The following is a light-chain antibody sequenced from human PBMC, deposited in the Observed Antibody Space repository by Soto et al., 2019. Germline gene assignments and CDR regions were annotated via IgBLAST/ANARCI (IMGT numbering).Light chain of an antibody. CDR3: ASYAGSDTF. J-gene: IGLJ2*01. CDR1: SSDVGKYNY. Sequence: QSALTQPPSASGSPGQSVTISCAGTSSDVGKYNYVSWYQQYPGKAPKLMSYEVSKRPSGVPDRFSGSKSGNTASLTVSGLQAEDEADYYCASYAGSDTFIGGGTKLTVL. CDR2: EVS. V-gene: IGLV2-8*01.